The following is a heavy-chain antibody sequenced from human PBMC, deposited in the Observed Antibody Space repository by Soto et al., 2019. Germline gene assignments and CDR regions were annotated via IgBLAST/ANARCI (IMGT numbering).Heavy chain of an antibody. V-gene: IGHV1-69*13. J-gene: IGHJ6*02. CDR2: IIPIFGTA. D-gene: IGHD3-9*01. CDR3: ARDPRRNYDILTGYYNGDYYYYGMDV. Sequence: SVKVSCKASGGTFSSYAISWVRQAPGQGLEWMGGIIPIFGTANYAQKFQGRVTITADESTSTAYMELSSLRSEDTAVYYCARDPRRNYDILTGYYNGDYYYYGMDVWGQGTTVTVSS. CDR1: GGTFSSYA.